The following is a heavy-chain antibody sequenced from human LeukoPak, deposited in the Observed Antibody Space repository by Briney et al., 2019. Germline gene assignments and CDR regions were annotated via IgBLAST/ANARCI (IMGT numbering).Heavy chain of an antibody. Sequence: ASVKVSCKASGYTFTRYGISWVRQAPGQGLEWMGWINYTGQRNCAQKFQGRVTMTTETSTNTAYMELRSLRLDDTAVYFCAREQWLAYGMDVWGQGTTVTVPS. J-gene: IGHJ6*02. CDR1: GYTFTRYG. V-gene: IGHV1-18*01. CDR3: AREQWLAYGMDV. D-gene: IGHD6-19*01. CDR2: INYTGQR.